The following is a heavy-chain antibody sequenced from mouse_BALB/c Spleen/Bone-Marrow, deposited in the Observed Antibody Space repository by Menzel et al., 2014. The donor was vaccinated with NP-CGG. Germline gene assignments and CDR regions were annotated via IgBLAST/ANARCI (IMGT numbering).Heavy chain of an antibody. CDR3: ANGNFDY. CDR2: VHYSGST. Sequence: EVHLVESGPDLVKPSQSLSLTCTVTGYSITSGYSCHWIRQFPGNKLEWMGYVHYSGSTNYNPSLKSRISITRDTSKNQFFLQLNSVTTEDTATYYCANGNFDYWGQGTTLTVSS. CDR1: GYSITSGYS. V-gene: IGHV3-1*02. D-gene: IGHD2-1*01. J-gene: IGHJ2*01.